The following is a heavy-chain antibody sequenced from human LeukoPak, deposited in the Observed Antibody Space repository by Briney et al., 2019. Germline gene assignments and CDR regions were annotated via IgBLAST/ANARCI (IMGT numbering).Heavy chain of an antibody. CDR2: IYYSGST. J-gene: IGHJ4*02. V-gene: IGHV4-59*08. CDR1: GGSISSYY. D-gene: IGHD5-18*01. Sequence: SETLSLTCTVSGGSISSYYWSWIRQPPGKGLEWIGYIYYSGSTNYNPSLKSRVTISVDTSKNQFSLKLSSVTAADTAVYYCARRGYSYGRALDYWGQGTLVTVSS. CDR3: ARRGYSYGRALDY.